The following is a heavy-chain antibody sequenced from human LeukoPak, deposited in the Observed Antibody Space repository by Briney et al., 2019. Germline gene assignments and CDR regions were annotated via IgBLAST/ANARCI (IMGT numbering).Heavy chain of an antibody. D-gene: IGHD2/OR15-2a*01. CDR2: IYHSGTT. V-gene: IGHV4-28*01. CDR1: GFSITSSSW. CDR3: ARKENVYYYFDY. J-gene: IGHJ4*02. Sequence: SETLSLTYAVSGFSITSSSWWGWIRQPPGKGLEWIGYIYHSGTTYYNPSLQSRVTMSVDTSKNQFSLKLSSVTAVDTAVYYCARKENVYYYFDYWGQGTLVTVSS.